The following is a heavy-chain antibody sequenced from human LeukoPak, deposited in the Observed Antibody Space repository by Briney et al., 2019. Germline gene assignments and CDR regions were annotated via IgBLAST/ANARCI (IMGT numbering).Heavy chain of an antibody. V-gene: IGHV3-30*02. CDR2: IRYDGSEE. CDR1: GNTFSSYG. J-gene: IGHJ4*02. D-gene: IGHD5-18*01. Sequence: GGSPRLSRAASGNTFSSYGMDWVRPAPGKGVNWVAFIRYDGSEEYYADSVKGRFTISRDNSKKTLYLQMNSLRAEDTAVYYCAKGYTYTFDYFDSWGQGTLVTVSS. CDR3: AKGYTYTFDYFDS.